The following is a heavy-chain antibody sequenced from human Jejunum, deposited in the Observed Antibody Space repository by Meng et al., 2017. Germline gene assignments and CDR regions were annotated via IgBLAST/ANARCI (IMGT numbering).Heavy chain of an antibody. CDR2: INPSGGST. V-gene: IGHV1-46*01. CDR3: ARGAWGLGYCSSTSCSSYYYYYGMDV. CDR1: GYTFTSYY. Sequence: ASVKVSCKASGYTFTSYYMHWVRQAPGQGLEWMGIINPSGGSTSYAQKFQGRVTMTRDTSTSTVYMELSSLRSEDTAVYYCARGAWGLGYCSSTSCSSYYYYYGMDVWGQGTTVTVSS. J-gene: IGHJ6*02. D-gene: IGHD2-2*01.